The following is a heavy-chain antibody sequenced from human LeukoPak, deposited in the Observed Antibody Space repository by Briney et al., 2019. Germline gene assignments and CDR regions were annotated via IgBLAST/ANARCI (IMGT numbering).Heavy chain of an antibody. CDR2: IIPIVGIA. D-gene: IGHD2-15*01. CDR1: GGTFSTHA. V-gene: IGHV1-69*04. J-gene: IGHJ5*02. CDR3: ARDLCSGGNCFPTDWFDP. Sequence: SVKVSCKASGGTFSTHAFSWVRQAPGQGLEWMGRIIPIVGIANYAQKFQGRVTITTDKSTSTTYMELSSLRSEDTAVYYCARDLCSGGNCFPTDWFDPWGQGTLVTVSS.